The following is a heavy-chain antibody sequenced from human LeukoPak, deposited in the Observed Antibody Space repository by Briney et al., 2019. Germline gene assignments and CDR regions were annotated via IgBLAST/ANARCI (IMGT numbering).Heavy chain of an antibody. CDR2: ISGSGSGGST. J-gene: IGHJ4*02. CDR3: AKSGYNRFDY. Sequence: GGSLRLSCAASGFTFSSSAMSWVRQAPGKGLEWVSSISGSGSGGSTYYADSVKGRFTISRDNSKNTLYLQMNNLIAEDTAVYYCAKSGYNRFDYWGQGTLVTVSS. CDR1: GFTFSSSA. D-gene: IGHD5-24*01. V-gene: IGHV3-23*01.